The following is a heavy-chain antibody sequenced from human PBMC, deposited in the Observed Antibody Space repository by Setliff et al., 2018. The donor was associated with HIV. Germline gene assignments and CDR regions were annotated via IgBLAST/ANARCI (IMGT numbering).Heavy chain of an antibody. J-gene: IGHJ5*02. CDR3: ARDPSQYLDFLFDP. CDR2: IYLGETT. D-gene: IGHD3-9*01. V-gene: IGHV4-59*11. Sequence: SETLSLTCTVSSGYMSGHFWTWIRQTPGEGLEWIGNIYLGETTNYNPSLKSRATISLDTSKRQFSLHLTSVTAADTAIYYCARDPSQYLDFLFDPWGQGTLVTVSS. CDR1: SGYMSGHF.